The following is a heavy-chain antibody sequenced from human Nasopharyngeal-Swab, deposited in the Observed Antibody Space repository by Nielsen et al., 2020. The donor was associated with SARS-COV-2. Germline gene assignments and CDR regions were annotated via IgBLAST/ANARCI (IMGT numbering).Heavy chain of an antibody. CDR2: IYYSGST. V-gene: IGHV4-59*13. Sequence: SETLSLTCTVSGGSISSYYWSWIRQPPGKGLEWIGYIYYSGSTNYNPSLKSRVTISVDTSKNQFSLKLSSVTAADTAVYYCARVKFRGITMVRELDYWGQGTLVTVSS. CDR1: GGSISSYY. CDR3: ARVKFRGITMVRELDY. D-gene: IGHD3-10*01. J-gene: IGHJ4*02.